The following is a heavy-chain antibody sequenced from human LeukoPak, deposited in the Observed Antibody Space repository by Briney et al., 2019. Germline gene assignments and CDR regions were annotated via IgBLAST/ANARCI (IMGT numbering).Heavy chain of an antibody. J-gene: IGHJ6*02. CDR2: ISWNSGTK. D-gene: IGHD2-8*01. Sequence: GGSLRLSCAASGFTFDDYAMHWVRQAPGKGLEWVSGISWNSGTKGYADSVKGRFTISKDNAKNSLYLQMNSLRGEDAALYYCAVLHYYAMDVWGQGTTVTVSS. CDR3: AVLHYYAMDV. V-gene: IGHV3-9*01. CDR1: GFTFDDYA.